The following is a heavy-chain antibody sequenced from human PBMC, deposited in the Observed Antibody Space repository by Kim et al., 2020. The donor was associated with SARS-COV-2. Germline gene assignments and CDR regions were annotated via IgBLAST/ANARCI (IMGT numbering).Heavy chain of an antibody. V-gene: IGHV3-30-3*01. CDR3: AGGGIEVSARGRYFYGMDV. CDR1: VFSFGTYA. CDR2: ISYDGSNK. Sequence: GGSLRLSCAASVFSFGTYAMHWVRQAPGKGLEWMAVISYDGSNKYYADSVKGRFTISRDNSKNTLYVEMNSLGAEDTAVYYCAGGGIEVSARGRYFYGMDVWGQGTTVTVS. J-gene: IGHJ6*02. D-gene: IGHD6-19*01.